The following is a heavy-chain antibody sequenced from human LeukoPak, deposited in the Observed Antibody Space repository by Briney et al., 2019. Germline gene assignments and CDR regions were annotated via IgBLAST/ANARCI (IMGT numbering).Heavy chain of an antibody. V-gene: IGHV4-59*08. CDR3: ARHEQRDPYAFDI. J-gene: IGHJ3*02. Sequence: SGTLSLTCTVSGGSISSYYWSWIRQPPGKGLEWIGYIYYSGSTNYNPSLKSRVTISVDTSKNQFSLKLSSVTAADTAVYYCARHEQRDPYAFDIWGQGTMVTVSS. CDR1: GGSISSYY. CDR2: IYYSGST.